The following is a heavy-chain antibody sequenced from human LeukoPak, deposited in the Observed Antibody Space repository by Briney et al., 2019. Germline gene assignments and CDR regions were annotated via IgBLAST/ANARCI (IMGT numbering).Heavy chain of an antibody. Sequence: PSEALSLTCTVSGGSISSSSYYWGWIRQPPGKGLEWIGSIYYSGNTYYNPSLKSRVTMSLDTSKNQFSLKLSSMTAADTAVYFCARDQGSGWNIDYWGQGTLVTVSS. V-gene: IGHV4-39*07. CDR2: IYYSGNT. D-gene: IGHD6-19*01. CDR3: ARDQGSGWNIDY. CDR1: GGSISSSSYY. J-gene: IGHJ4*02.